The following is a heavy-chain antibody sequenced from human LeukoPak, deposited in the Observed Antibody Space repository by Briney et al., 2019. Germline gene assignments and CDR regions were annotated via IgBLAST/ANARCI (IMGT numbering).Heavy chain of an antibody. CDR3: GRRPREIAVADY. J-gene: IGHJ4*02. CDR1: GFSFSTYW. D-gene: IGHD6-19*01. V-gene: IGHV3-7*01. CDR2: IKQDGSEK. Sequence: GGSLRLSCAASGFSFSTYWMGWVRQAPGKGLEWVANIKQDGSEKYYVDSVKGRFTISRDNAKNSLYLQMNSLRAEDTAVYYCGRRPREIAVADYWGQGTLVTVSS.